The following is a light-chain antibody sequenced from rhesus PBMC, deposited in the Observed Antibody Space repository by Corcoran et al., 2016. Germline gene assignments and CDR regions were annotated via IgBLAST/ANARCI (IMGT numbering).Light chain of an antibody. V-gene: IGKV1-22*01. J-gene: IGKJ3*01. Sequence: DIQMTQSPSSLAASVGDTVTITCRASQSISSWLDWYQQKPGKAPNLLIYKASSLQSGVPSRFSGSGSGTDFTLTISSLQPEDFATYYCLQYSTSPPTFGPGTKLDIK. CDR2: KAS. CDR1: QSISSW. CDR3: LQYSTSPPT.